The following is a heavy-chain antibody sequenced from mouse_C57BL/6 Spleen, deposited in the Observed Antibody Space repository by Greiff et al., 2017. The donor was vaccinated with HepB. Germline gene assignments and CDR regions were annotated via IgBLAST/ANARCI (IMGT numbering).Heavy chain of an antibody. CDR3: ARHYGYDVYAY. CDR1: GFTFSSYT. D-gene: IGHD2-2*01. Sequence: EVQVVESGGGLVKPGGSLKLSCAASGFTFSSYTMSWVRQTPEKRLEWVATISGGGGNTYYPDSVKGRFTISRDNAKNTLYLQMSSLRSEDTALYYGARHYGYDVYAYWGQGTLVTVSA. J-gene: IGHJ3*01. CDR2: ISGGGGNT. V-gene: IGHV5-9*01.